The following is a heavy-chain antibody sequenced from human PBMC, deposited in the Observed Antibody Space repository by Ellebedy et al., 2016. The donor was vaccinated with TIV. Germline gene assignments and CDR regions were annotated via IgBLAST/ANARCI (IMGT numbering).Heavy chain of an antibody. CDR2: INWNGVST. D-gene: IGHD3-22*01. CDR1: GFTLDDYG. CDR3: ARDYYDSSGYLYGMDV. V-gene: IGHV3-20*04. J-gene: IGHJ6*02. Sequence: PGGSLRLSCAASGFTLDDYGMSWVRQAPGKGLEWVSVINWNGVSTGYAASVKGRFTISRDNAKNSLYLQMNSLRAEDTALYYCARDYYDSSGYLYGMDVWGQGTTVTVSS.